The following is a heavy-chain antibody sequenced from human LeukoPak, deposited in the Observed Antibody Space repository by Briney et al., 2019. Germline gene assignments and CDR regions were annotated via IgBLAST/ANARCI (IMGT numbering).Heavy chain of an antibody. D-gene: IGHD3-9*01. CDR2: INHNAEMI. CDR3: ARDHDWAFDL. J-gene: IGHJ4*02. CDR1: GFTFSSYA. V-gene: IGHV3-48*02. Sequence: GGSLRLSCAASGFTFSSYAVSWVRQAPGKGLEWIAYINHNAEMIFYPDFVKGRFTISRDNPKKSLYLQMNALRYEDTAIYYCARDHDWAFDLWGQGTLVTVSS.